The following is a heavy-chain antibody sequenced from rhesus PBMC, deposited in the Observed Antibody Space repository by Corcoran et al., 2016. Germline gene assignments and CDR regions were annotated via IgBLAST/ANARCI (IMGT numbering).Heavy chain of an antibody. CDR2: IYGSGGST. J-gene: IGHJ4*01. CDR1: GGSISSSNW. D-gene: IGHD3-3*01. CDR3: ASPLIWTGYYHYYFDY. Sequence: QVQLQESGPAVVKPSETLSLTCAVSGGSISSSNWWSWIRQSPGKGLEGIGGIYGSGGSTEYKPALKSRVTISIDTSKNQFSLKLSSVTAADTAVYYCASPLIWTGYYHYYFDYWGQGVLVTVSS. V-gene: IGHV4-93*02.